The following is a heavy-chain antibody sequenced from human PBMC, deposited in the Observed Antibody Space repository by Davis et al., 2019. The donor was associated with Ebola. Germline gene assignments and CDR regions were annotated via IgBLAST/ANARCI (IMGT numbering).Heavy chain of an antibody. V-gene: IGHV1-69*04. CDR1: GGTFSSYA. Sequence: SVKVSCKASGGTFSSYAISWVRQAPGQGLEWMGRIIPILGIANYAQKFQGRVTITADKSTSTAYMELSSLRSDDTAVYYCARDNNWNYVFYYYGMDVWGQGTTVTVSS. CDR3: ARDNNWNYVFYYYGMDV. CDR2: IIPILGIA. J-gene: IGHJ6*02. D-gene: IGHD1-7*01.